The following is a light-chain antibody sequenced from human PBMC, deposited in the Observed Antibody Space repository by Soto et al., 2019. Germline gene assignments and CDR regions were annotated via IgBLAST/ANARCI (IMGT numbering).Light chain of an antibody. J-gene: IGLJ1*01. CDR3: TSYTSNRTML. CDR2: EVM. Sequence: QSALAQPASVSGSPGQSITISCTGTTGDVGYYNYVSWYQQHPGKAPKLIIHEVMNRPSGVSHRFSGSKSGNTASLTISGLQAEDAADYYCTSYTSNRTMLFGGGTKVTVL. CDR1: TGDVGYYNY. V-gene: IGLV2-14*01.